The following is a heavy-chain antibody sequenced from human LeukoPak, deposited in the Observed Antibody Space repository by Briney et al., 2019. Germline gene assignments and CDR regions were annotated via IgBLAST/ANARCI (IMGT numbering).Heavy chain of an antibody. CDR1: GGSVSSGSCY. J-gene: IGHJ4*02. V-gene: IGHV4-61*01. D-gene: IGHD3-22*01. CDR2: IYYSGST. Sequence: SETLSLTCTVSGGSVSSGSCYWSWIRQPPGKGLEWIGYIYYSGSTNYNPSLKSRVTISVDTSKNQFSLKLSSVAAADTAVYYCARMNYYDSSGYNYWGQGTLVTVSS. CDR3: ARMNYYDSSGYNY.